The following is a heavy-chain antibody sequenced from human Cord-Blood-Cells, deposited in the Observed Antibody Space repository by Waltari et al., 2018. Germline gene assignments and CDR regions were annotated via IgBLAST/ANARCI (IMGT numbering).Heavy chain of an antibody. CDR2: INSDGSST. CDR1: GFTLSSYW. D-gene: IGHD7-27*01. CDR3: APLTGDAFDI. J-gene: IGHJ3*02. Sequence: EVQLVESGGGLVQPGGSLRLPCAASGFTLSSYWMHWVRQAPGKGLVWVSRINSDGSSTSYADSVKGRFTISRDNAKNTLYLQMNSLRAEDTAVYYCAPLTGDAFDIWGQGTMVTVSS. V-gene: IGHV3-74*01.